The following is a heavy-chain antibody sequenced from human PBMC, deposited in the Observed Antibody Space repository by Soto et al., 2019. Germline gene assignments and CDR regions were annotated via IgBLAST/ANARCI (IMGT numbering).Heavy chain of an antibody. D-gene: IGHD1-26*01. J-gene: IGHJ4*02. CDR1: GYSISSSNW. V-gene: IGHV4-28*01. CDR3: ARREIQGPIDY. Sequence: QVQLQESGPGLVKPSDTLSLTCAVSGYSISSSNWWGWIRQPPGKGLEWIGYIYYSGTTYYNPSLKGPVTMAVDTSKNQFSLRLTSVPAVDTAVYYCARREIQGPIDYWGQGALVTVSS. CDR2: IYYSGTT.